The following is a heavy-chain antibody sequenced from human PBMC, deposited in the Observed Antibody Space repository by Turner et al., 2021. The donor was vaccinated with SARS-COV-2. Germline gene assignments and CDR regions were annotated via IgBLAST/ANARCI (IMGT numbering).Heavy chain of an antibody. CDR3: AKGTTMVRRLTSYFDY. J-gene: IGHJ4*02. V-gene: IGHV3-23*01. CDR1: GFTFSDYA. Sequence: EVQLLESGGGLVQPGVSLRLSCAASGFTFSDYAMTWVRQAPGKGLEWVSIISNGGDFTYYADSAKGRFTISRDNSKNTLYLQMNSLRAEDTAVYFCAKGTTMVRRLTSYFDYWGRGILVTVSS. CDR2: ISNGGDFT. D-gene: IGHD3-10*01.